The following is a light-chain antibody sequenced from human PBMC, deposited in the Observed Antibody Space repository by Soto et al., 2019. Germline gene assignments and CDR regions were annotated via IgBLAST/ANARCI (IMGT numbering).Light chain of an antibody. CDR2: GAS. Sequence: EIVLTQSPGTLSLSPGERATLSCRASQTVTNDYLAWYQQKPGQAPRLLIFGASSRATGIPDRFGGSGSGTDFTLTISSLQPEDFATYFCQQSYTTPITFGQGTRL. V-gene: IGKV3-20*01. CDR1: QTVTNDY. J-gene: IGKJ5*01. CDR3: QQSYTTPIT.